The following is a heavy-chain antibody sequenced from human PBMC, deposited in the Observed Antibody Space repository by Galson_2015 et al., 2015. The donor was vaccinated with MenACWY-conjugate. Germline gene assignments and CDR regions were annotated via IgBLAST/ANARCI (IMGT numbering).Heavy chain of an antibody. D-gene: IGHD3-3*01. V-gene: IGHV3-11*06. J-gene: IGHJ6*02. Sequence: SLRLSCAASGFTFSAYYMSWIRHTPGKGLEWVSYISSNNRDTNYAESVRGRFTISRDNAKNLLYLQMNGLRAEDTAVYYCARGGVTILGVVLYGMDVWGQGTTVTVSS. CDR2: ISSNNRDT. CDR3: ARGGVTILGVVLYGMDV. CDR1: GFTFSAYY.